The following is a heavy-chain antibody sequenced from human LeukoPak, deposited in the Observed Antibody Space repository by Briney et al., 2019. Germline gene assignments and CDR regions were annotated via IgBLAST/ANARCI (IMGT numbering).Heavy chain of an antibody. J-gene: IGHJ4*02. CDR2: INHSGST. Sequence: PSETLSLTCAVYGGSFSGYYWSWIRQPPGKGLEWIGEINHSGSTNYNPSLKSRVTISVDTSKNQFSLKLSSVTAADTAVYYCARGHSIVATIGEPEFDYWGQGTLVTVSS. V-gene: IGHV4-34*01. D-gene: IGHD5-12*01. CDR1: GGSFSGYY. CDR3: ARGHSIVATIGEPEFDY.